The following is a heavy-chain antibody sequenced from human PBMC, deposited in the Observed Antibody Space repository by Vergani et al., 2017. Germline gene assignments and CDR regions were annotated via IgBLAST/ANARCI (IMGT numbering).Heavy chain of an antibody. CDR3: AKVVGATSYYYYYMDV. CDR2: ISGSGGST. CDR1: GFTFSSYA. D-gene: IGHD1-26*01. Sequence: EVQLLESGGGLVQPGGSLRLSCADSGFTFSSYAMSWVRQAPGKGLEWVSAISGSGGSTYYADSVKGRFTISRDNSKNTLYLQMNSLRAEDTAVYYCAKVVGATSYYYYYMDVWGKGTTVTVSS. V-gene: IGHV3-23*01. J-gene: IGHJ6*03.